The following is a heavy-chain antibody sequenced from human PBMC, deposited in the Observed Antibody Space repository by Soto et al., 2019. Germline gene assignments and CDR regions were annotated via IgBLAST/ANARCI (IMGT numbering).Heavy chain of an antibody. Sequence: QVQLQESGPGLVKPSQTLSLTCTVSGGSISSGGYYWSWIRQHPGKGLEWIGYIYYSGSTYYNPSLKRRVTEAVDPSKNLSPLKLSSVTAADAAVYYCARGGDAVTTGGFDYWGQGTLVTVSS. CDR2: IYYSGST. J-gene: IGHJ4*02. CDR3: ARGGDAVTTGGFDY. V-gene: IGHV4-31*03. CDR1: GGSISSGGYY. D-gene: IGHD4-17*01.